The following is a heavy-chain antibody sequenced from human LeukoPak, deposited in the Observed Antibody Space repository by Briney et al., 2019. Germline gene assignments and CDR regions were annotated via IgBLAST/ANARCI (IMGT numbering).Heavy chain of an antibody. V-gene: IGHV4-59*01. J-gene: IGHJ4*02. CDR2: IYYSGST. CDR3: AARGYRTGYFDY. CDR1: GFPFSSYW. D-gene: IGHD5-18*01. Sequence: NSGGSLRLSCAASGFPFSSYWMSWVRQAPGKGLEWIGYIYYSGSTNYNPSLKSRVTISVDTSKNQFSLKLSSVTAADTAVYYCAARGYRTGYFDYWGQGTLVTVSS.